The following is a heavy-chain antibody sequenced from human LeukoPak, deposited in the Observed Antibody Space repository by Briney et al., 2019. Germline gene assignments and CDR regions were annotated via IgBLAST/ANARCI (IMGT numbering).Heavy chain of an antibody. Sequence: SLKVSFKASVGTFSSYAISWVRQTPGRGLEWMGGIIPIFGTANYAQKFQGRVTITTDESTSTAYMELSSLRSEDTAVYYCAGQGGIVATILFYWGQGTLVTVSS. V-gene: IGHV1-69*05. CDR3: AGQGGIVATILFY. J-gene: IGHJ4*02. CDR1: VGTFSSYA. CDR2: IIPIFGTA. D-gene: IGHD5-12*01.